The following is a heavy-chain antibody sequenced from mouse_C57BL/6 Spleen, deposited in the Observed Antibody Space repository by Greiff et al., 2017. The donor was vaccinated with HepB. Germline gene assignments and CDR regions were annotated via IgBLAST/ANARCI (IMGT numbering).Heavy chain of an antibody. CDR2: IYPRSGNT. CDR1: GYTFTSYG. CDR3: ARWDDGSSYDWYFDV. J-gene: IGHJ1*03. V-gene: IGHV1-81*01. Sequence: VQLQESGAELARPGASVKLSCKASGYTFTSYGISWVKQRTGQGLEWIGEIYPRSGNTYYNEKFKGKATLTADKSSSTAYMELRSLTSEDSAVYFCARWDDGSSYDWYFDVWGTGTTVTVSS. D-gene: IGHD1-1*01.